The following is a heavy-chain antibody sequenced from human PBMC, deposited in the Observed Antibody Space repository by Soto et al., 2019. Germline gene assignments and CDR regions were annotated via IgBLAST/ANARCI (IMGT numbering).Heavy chain of an antibody. CDR2: FCESGDT. D-gene: IGHD6-25*01. Sequence: QVQLQDSGPGLLKPSETLSLTCTVSDGSVSSSNYCWAWIRQPPGLGLEWVGRFCESGDTNYNPSPKSRVTISIDMPKGQFSLKLNSVTAADPAVYYCARDPGIAPGRASPDHWGQGTLVTVSS. CDR3: ARDPGIAPGRASPDH. V-gene: IGHV4-61*01. J-gene: IGHJ4*02. CDR1: DGSVSSSNYC.